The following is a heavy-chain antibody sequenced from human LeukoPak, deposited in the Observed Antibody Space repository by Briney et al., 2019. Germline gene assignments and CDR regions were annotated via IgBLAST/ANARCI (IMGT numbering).Heavy chain of an antibody. Sequence: GGSLRLSCAASGFTFDDYTMHWVRQAPGKGLEWVAGIGGGDDIYYADSVKGRFTGSRDDSKNTLYLQMSSLRIEDTAIYYCAKDATPFNSIWDYFDSWGQGTLVTVS. CDR2: IGGGDDI. V-gene: IGHV3-43*01. CDR3: AKDATPFNSIWDYFDS. CDR1: GFTFDDYT. J-gene: IGHJ4*02. D-gene: IGHD4-23*01.